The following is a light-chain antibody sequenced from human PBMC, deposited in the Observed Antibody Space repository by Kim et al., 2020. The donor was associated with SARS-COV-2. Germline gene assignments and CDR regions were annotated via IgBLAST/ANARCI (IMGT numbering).Light chain of an antibody. Sequence: ASVGDTVTITCRASRDINSFLAWFQQKPGKAPKSLIYGAASLQSGVPSKFSGSGSGTDFTLTISSLQPEDFAIYYCQQYNTYPITFGQGTRLEIK. CDR3: QQYNTYPIT. CDR2: GAA. CDR1: RDINSF. J-gene: IGKJ5*01. V-gene: IGKV1-16*02.